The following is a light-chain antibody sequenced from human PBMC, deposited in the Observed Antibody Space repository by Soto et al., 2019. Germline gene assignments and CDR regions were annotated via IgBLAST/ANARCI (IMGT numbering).Light chain of an antibody. Sequence: DIQMTQSPSSLSASVGDRVTITCRASQGISNYLAWYQQKPGKVPKLLIYAASTLPSGVPARFSGSGSGTDFTLTISRLQPEDVATYYCQKYNSSPWTFGQGTKVEIK. J-gene: IGKJ1*01. CDR1: QGISNY. CDR2: AAS. CDR3: QKYNSSPWT. V-gene: IGKV1-27*01.